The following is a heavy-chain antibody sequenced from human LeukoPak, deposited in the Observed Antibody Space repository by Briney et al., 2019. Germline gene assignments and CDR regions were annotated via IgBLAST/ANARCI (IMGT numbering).Heavy chain of an antibody. J-gene: IGHJ1*01. Sequence: GGSLRLSCAASGFTFNIYSMNWVRQAPGKGLEWVSSISSGSDYIHYANSVKGRFTISRDNAKNSLYLQMNCLRAEDTAVFYCARGRRWATVTTSGEGAEYFQHWGQGTLVTVSS. CDR1: GFTFNIYS. CDR2: ISSGSDYI. D-gene: IGHD4-17*01. V-gene: IGHV3-21*04. CDR3: ARGRRWATVTTSGEGAEYFQH.